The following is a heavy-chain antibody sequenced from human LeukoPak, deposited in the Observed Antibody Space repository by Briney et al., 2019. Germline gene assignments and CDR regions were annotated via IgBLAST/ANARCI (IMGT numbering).Heavy chain of an antibody. CDR3: ATTYYDFWSGFSWFDP. D-gene: IGHD3-3*01. CDR2: INHSGST. J-gene: IGHJ5*02. CDR1: GRSFSGYY. V-gene: IGHV4-34*01. Sequence: SETLSLTCAVYGRSFSGYYWSWIRQPPGKGLEWIGEINHSGSTNYNPSLKSRVTISVDTSKNQFSLKLSSVTAADTAVYYCATTYYDFWSGFSWFDPWGQGTLVTVSS.